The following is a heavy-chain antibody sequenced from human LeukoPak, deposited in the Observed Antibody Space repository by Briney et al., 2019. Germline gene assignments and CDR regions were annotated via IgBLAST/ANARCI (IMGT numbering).Heavy chain of an antibody. D-gene: IGHD7-27*01. CDR2: IDPGDSDA. CDR1: GYSSTNDG. V-gene: IGHV5-51*01. CDR3: ARTNWGALDY. J-gene: IGHJ4*02. Sequence: GESSNISGTGLGYSSTNDGIGWMRQMPGKGLELMGIIDPGDSDAKYSPSFQGQVTMSVYKSITTAYRQWSSLKASDTAMYYCARTNWGALDYGGQGPLVTVSS.